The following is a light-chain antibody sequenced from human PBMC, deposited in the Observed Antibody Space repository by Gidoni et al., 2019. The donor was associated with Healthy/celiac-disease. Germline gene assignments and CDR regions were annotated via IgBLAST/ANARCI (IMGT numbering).Light chain of an antibody. CDR3: QQYNNWPIT. CDR1: QSVSSN. Sequence: DIVITQSPATLSVSPGERATLSCRASQSVSSNLAWYQQKPGQAPRLLIYGASTRATGIPARFSGSGSGTEFTLTISSLQSEDFAVYYCQQYNNWPITFGQXTRLEIK. CDR2: GAS. J-gene: IGKJ5*01. V-gene: IGKV3-15*01.